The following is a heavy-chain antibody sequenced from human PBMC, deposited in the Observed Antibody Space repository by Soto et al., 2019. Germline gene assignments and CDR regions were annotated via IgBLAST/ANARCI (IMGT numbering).Heavy chain of an antibody. J-gene: IGHJ4*02. CDR1: GFAFSDRY. D-gene: IGHD4-17*01. CDR2: ISSSGSTI. CDR3: ARGGASVTTPFDY. V-gene: IGHV3-11*01. Sequence: QVQLVESGGGLVKPGGSLRLCCAASGFAFSDRYMSWIRQAPGKGLEWISYISSSGSTIYYADSVKGRFTISRDNAKKSLYLQMDSLTADDTAVYYCARGGASVTTPFDYWGQGTQVTVSS.